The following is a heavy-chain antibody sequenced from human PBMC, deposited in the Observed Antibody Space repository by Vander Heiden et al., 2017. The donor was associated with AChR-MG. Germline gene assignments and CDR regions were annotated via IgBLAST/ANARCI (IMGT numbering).Heavy chain of an antibody. CDR2: ISYDGSNK. CDR3: AKDRSNDFGGHWGMDV. Sequence: QVQLVESGGGVVQPGRSLRLSCAASGFTFSSYGMHWVRQAPGKGLEWVAVISYDGSNKYYADSVKGRFTISRDNSKNTLYLQMNSLRAEETAVYYCAKDRSNDFGGHWGMDVWVQGTTVTVSS. D-gene: IGHD2-21*02. CDR1: GFTFSSYG. J-gene: IGHJ6*02. V-gene: IGHV3-30*18.